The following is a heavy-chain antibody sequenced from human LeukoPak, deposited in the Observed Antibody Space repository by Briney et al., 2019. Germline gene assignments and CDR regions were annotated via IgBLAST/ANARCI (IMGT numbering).Heavy chain of an antibody. D-gene: IGHD6-25*01. CDR3: ARVLRSARPRSRYYYYYMDV. CDR1: GFTFDDYA. CDR2: ISWNSGSI. J-gene: IGHJ6*03. Sequence: GRSLRLSCAASGFTFDDYAMHWVRQAPGKGLEWVSGISWNSGSIGYADSVKGRFTISRDNTKNSLYLQMNSLRAEDTAVYYCARVLRSARPRSRYYYYYMDVWGKGTTVTVSS. V-gene: IGHV3-9*01.